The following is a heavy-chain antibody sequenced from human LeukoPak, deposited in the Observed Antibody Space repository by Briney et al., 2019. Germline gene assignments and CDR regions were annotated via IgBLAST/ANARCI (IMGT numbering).Heavy chain of an antibody. J-gene: IGHJ5*02. CDR1: GYTFTSYG. V-gene: IGHV1-18*01. CDR2: ISAYNGNT. Sequence: ASVKVSCKASGYTFTSYGISWVRQAPGQGLEWMGWISAYNGNTNYAQKLQGRVTMTTDTSTSTAYMALRSLRSDDTAVYYCARVRYCSSTSCPRETNWFDPWGQGTLVTVSS. CDR3: ARVRYCSSTSCPRETNWFDP. D-gene: IGHD2-2*01.